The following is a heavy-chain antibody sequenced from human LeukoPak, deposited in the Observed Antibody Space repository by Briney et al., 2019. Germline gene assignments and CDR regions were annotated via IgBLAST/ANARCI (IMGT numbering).Heavy chain of an antibody. CDR1: GFTVSHNY. V-gene: IGHV3-21*01. CDR2: ISSTNTYI. Sequence: PGGSLRLSCAASGFTVSHNYMNWVRQAPGKGLEWVSSISSTNTYIYYGDSVKGRFTISRDNAKNSLYLQMNSLRAEDTAVYYCARDLAATDDYWGQGTLVTVSS. CDR3: ARDLAATDDY. J-gene: IGHJ4*02. D-gene: IGHD2-15*01.